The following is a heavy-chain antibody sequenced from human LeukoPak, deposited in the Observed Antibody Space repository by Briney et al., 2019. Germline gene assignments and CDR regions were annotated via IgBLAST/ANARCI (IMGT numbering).Heavy chain of an antibody. V-gene: IGHV3-23*01. CDR1: GFTFSSYA. J-gene: IGHJ4*02. Sequence: GGSLRLSCAASGFTFSSYAMSWLRQAPGKGLEWVSAISGSGGSTYYADSVKGRFTISRDNSKNTLYLQMNSLRAEDTAVYYCAKVVRVVIRGFDYWGQGILVTVSS. D-gene: IGHD3-10*02. CDR2: ISGSGGST. CDR3: AKVVRVVIRGFDY.